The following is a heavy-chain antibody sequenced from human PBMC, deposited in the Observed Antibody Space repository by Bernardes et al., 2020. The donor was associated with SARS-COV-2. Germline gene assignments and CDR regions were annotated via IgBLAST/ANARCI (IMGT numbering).Heavy chain of an antibody. CDR1: GFTFRNSA. CDR3: ARDYCGYACFSGYSDY. D-gene: IGHD2-21*01. CDR2: ISFDGSSQ. V-gene: IGHV3-30*04. J-gene: IGHJ4*02. Sequence: VGALRLSCAASGFTFRNSAMHWVRQVPGPGLEWVAVISFDGSSQFYAESVKDRFSISRDNSQNTLYLQMNSLRDEDMAIYFCARDYCGYACFSGYSDYWGQGVLVTVS.